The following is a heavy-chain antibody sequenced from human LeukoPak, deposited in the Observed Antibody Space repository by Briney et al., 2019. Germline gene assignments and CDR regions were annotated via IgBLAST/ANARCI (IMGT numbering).Heavy chain of an antibody. CDR2: ISSSSSYI. V-gene: IGHV3-21*01. CDR3: ARDSYGSGSYYRIDY. CDR1: GFTFSSYG. J-gene: IGHJ4*02. Sequence: GGSLRLSCAASGFTFSSYGMHWVRQAPGKGLEWVSSISSSSSYIYYADSVKGRFTISRDNAKNSLYLQMNSLRAEDTAVYYCARDSYGSGSYYRIDYWGQGTLVTVSS. D-gene: IGHD3-10*01.